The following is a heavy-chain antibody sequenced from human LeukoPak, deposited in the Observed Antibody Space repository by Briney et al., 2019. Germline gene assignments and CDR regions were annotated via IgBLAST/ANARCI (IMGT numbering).Heavy chain of an antibody. J-gene: IGHJ6*03. CDR3: ARGSGWSYYMDV. V-gene: IGHV1-69*13. Sequence: SVKVSCKASGGTFSSYAISWVRQAPGQGLEWMGGIIPVFGTANYAQKFQGRVTITADESTSTAYMELSSLRSEDTAVYYCARGSGWSYYMDVWGKGTTVTVSS. CDR2: IIPVFGTA. CDR1: GGTFSSYA. D-gene: IGHD6-19*01.